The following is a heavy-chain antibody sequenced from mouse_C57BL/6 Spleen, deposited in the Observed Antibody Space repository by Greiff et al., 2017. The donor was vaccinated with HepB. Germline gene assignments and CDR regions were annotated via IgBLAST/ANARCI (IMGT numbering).Heavy chain of an antibody. CDR3: ARAPITTVVATYFDY. V-gene: IGHV1-80*01. CDR1: GYAFSSYW. J-gene: IGHJ2*01. CDR2: IYPGDGDT. D-gene: IGHD1-1*01. Sequence: VQLVESGAELVKPGASVKISCKASGYAFSSYWMNWVKQRPGKGLEWIGQIYPGDGDTNYNGKFKGKATLTADKSSSTAYMQLSSLTSEDSAVYFCARAPITTVVATYFDYWGQGTTLTVSS.